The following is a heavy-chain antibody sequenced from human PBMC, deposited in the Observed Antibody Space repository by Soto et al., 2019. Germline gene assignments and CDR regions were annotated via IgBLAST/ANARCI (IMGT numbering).Heavy chain of an antibody. CDR3: AREGSYAAFDI. D-gene: IGHD1-26*01. CDR2: INSDGSST. V-gene: IGHV3-74*01. Sequence: EVQLVESGGGLVQPGGSLRLSCAASGFTFSSYWMHWVRQAPGKGLVWVSRINSDGSSTSYSDSVKGRFTISRDNAKNTLYLEMNSLRGEDTAVYYCAREGSYAAFDIWGQGTMVTVSS. J-gene: IGHJ3*02. CDR1: GFTFSSYW.